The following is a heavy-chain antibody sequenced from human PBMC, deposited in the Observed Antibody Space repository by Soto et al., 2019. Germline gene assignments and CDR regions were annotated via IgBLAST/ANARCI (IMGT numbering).Heavy chain of an antibody. CDR3: ARARDTPGQNHGMGV. V-gene: IGHV1-46*01. CDR2: INPSGTST. J-gene: IGHJ6*02. D-gene: IGHD3-10*01. CDR1: GYTFVNYY. Sequence: GSVKVSSKASGYTFVNYYIHLVRQAPGQGLEWMGLINPSGTSTTYAQKFQGRLTLTRDTSTSTVYMDLSSLRSEDTAVYYCARARDTPGQNHGMGVWGQGTTVTVS.